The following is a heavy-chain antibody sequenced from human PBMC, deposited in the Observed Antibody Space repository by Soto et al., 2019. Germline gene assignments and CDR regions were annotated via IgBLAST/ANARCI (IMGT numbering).Heavy chain of an antibody. D-gene: IGHD2-21*02. J-gene: IGHJ4*02. CDR2: ISYDGSNK. CDR1: GFTFSSYG. Sequence: QVQLVESGGGVVQPGRSLRLSCAASGFTFSSYGMHWVRQAPGKGLEWVAVISYDGSNKYYADSVKGRFTISRDNSKNTLYLQMNSLRAEDTAVYYCAKGAAYCGGDCYYDYWGQGTLVTVSS. V-gene: IGHV3-30*18. CDR3: AKGAAYCGGDCYYDY.